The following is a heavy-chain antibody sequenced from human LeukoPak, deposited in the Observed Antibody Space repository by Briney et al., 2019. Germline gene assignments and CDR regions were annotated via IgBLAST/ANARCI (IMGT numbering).Heavy chain of an antibody. CDR1: GGSISSGVYS. D-gene: IGHD4-23*01. CDR2: IYHSGST. CDR3: ARLFRFYGGNSLGVNWFDP. Sequence: SQTLSLTCAVSGGSISSGVYSWSWIRQPPGKGLEWIGYIYHSGSTYYNPSLKSRVTISVDRSKNQFSLKLSSVTAADTAVYYCARLFRFYGGNSLGVNWFDPWGQGTLVTVSS. J-gene: IGHJ5*02. V-gene: IGHV4-30-2*01.